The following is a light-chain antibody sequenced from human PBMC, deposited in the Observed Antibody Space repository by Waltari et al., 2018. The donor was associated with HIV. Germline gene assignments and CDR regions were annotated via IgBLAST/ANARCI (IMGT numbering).Light chain of an antibody. CDR3: MLFFRSSYL. Sequence: QAVVTQEPSVTVSPGGTVILNCTSATGPVNLCHYANWFQQRPGQAPSPLIYSSIRRHSLTPERFSASLVDDRAALILSPVWPEDEAVYYCMLFFRSSYLFGGGTKLTVL. CDR1: TGPVNLCHY. V-gene: IGLV7-43*01. J-gene: IGLJ2*01. CDR2: SSI.